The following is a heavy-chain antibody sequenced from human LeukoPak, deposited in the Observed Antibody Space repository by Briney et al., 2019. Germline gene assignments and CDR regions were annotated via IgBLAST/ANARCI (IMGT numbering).Heavy chain of an antibody. CDR3: ARAAGQLPY. D-gene: IGHD2-2*01. J-gene: IGHJ4*02. CDR2: ISFDGRNK. Sequence: GGSLRLSCAASGFTFSSFAMHWVRQAPGKGLEWVAVISFDGRNKNYADSVEGRFTFSRDNSKNTLYLQMNSLRAEDTAVYYCARAAGQLPYWGQGTLVTVSS. CDR1: GFTFSSFA. V-gene: IGHV3-30*14.